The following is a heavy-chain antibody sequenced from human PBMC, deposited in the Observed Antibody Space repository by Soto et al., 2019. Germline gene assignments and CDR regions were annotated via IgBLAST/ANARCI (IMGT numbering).Heavy chain of an antibody. J-gene: IGHJ4*02. Sequence: QITLKESGPPLVKPTQTLTLTCNVSGVSLSTGGVGVGWIRQPPGKALEWLALIYWDDDQRSSPSLKSRLTITKDTSKNQVVLTMTXXAPEDTATXXCAXXRAAKFDYWGQGTLVTVSS. CDR1: GVSLSTGGVG. CDR2: IYWDDDQ. V-gene: IGHV2-5*02. CDR3: AXXRAAKFDY.